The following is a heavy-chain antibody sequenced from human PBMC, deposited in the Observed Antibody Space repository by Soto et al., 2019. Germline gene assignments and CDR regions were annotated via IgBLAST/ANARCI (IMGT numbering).Heavy chain of an antibody. Sequence: SVKVSCKASGGTFSSYAISWVRQAPGQGLEWMGGIIPIFGTANYAQKFQGRVTITADESTSTAYMELSSLRSEDTAVYYCARDRPPRYGMDVWGQGTTVTVSS. CDR2: IIPIFGTA. CDR3: ARDRPPRYGMDV. J-gene: IGHJ6*02. CDR1: GGTFSSYA. V-gene: IGHV1-69*13.